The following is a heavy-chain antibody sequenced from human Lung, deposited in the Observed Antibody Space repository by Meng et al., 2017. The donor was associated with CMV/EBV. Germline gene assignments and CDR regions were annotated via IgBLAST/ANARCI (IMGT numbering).Heavy chain of an antibody. V-gene: IGHV4-38-2*01. J-gene: IGHJ6*02. CDR1: GHSISSDYF. Sequence: SETLSLXXHVSGHSISSDYFWGWFRQSPGTGLEWVGICDSGDTFYNPSLKSRVAISVDTSANQFSLTLRSVTAADTAVYYCVRHIIVVPARGYGVDVWGQGTXVTVSS. D-gene: IGHD2-2*01. CDR2: CDSGDT. CDR3: VRHIIVVPARGYGVDV.